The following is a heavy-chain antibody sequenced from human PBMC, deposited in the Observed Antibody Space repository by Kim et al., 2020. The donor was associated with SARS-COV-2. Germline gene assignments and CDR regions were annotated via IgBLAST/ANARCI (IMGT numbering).Heavy chain of an antibody. D-gene: IGHD3-10*02. CDR2: ISGRGGDT. CDR3: SKRAGACNYVLDY. V-gene: IGHV3-23*01. J-gene: IGHJ4*02. Sequence: GGSLRLSCAASGFTFSSYAMSWVRQAPGKGLEWVAVISGRGGDTYYADSVKGLFTISRDNYKNTLYLQMNSLRPEDTAVYYCSKRAGACNYVLDYWAQGT. CDR1: GFTFSSYA.